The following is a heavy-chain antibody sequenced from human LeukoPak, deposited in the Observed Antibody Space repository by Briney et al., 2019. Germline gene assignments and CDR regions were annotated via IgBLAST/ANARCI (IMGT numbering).Heavy chain of an antibody. V-gene: IGHV3-21*01. CDR2: INSGSTYT. Sequence: PGGSLRLSCAVSGFVVSSDYMNWVRQAPGKGLEWVSSINSGSTYTYYTESVKGRFTVSRDNAKNSLFLQMNSLRAEDTAIYYCARSLTTLTYEGYWGQGTLVTVSS. CDR3: ARSLTTLTYEGY. J-gene: IGHJ4*02. D-gene: IGHD1-1*01. CDR1: GFVVSSDY.